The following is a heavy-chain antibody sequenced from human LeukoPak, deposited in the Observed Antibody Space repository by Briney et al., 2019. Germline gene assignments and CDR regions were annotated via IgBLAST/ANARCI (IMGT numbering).Heavy chain of an antibody. V-gene: IGHV4-39*07. CDR2: IYYSGST. CDR3: ARGYGSGLVDY. CDR1: GGSISSSSYY. Sequence: SETLSLTCTVSGGSISSSSYYWGWIRQPPGKGLEWIGSIYYSGSTYYNPSLKSRVTISVDTSKNQFSLKLSSVTAADTAVYYCARGYGSGLVDYWGQGPLVTVSS. D-gene: IGHD3-10*01. J-gene: IGHJ4*02.